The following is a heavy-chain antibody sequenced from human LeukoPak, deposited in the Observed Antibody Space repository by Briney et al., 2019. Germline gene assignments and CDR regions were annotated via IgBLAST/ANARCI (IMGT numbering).Heavy chain of an antibody. D-gene: IGHD3-22*01. CDR2: IKHDGSEK. J-gene: IGHJ4*02. CDR3: ARDASGYYYTSGLIDY. V-gene: IGHV3-7*01. Sequence: GGSLRLSCAASGFTISSYWMTWVRQPPGRGLEWVANIKHDGSEKYYVDSVKGRFTISRDNAKNSLYLQMNSLRAEDTAFYYCARDASGYYYTSGLIDYWGQGTLVTVSS. CDR1: GFTISSYW.